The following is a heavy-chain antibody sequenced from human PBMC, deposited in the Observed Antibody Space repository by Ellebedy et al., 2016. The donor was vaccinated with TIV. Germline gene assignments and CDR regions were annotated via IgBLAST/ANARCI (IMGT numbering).Heavy chain of an antibody. Sequence: AASVKVSCKASGYTFTGYGLSWVRQAPGQGLEWMGWISAYNGPTNYAQNLQGRVTMTSDTSTSTAYMELRSLRSDDTAVYFCARDSSSWYSRYYFDCWGQGTLVTVSS. V-gene: IGHV1-18*04. CDR2: ISAYNGPT. J-gene: IGHJ4*02. CDR3: ARDSSSWYSRYYFDC. D-gene: IGHD6-13*01. CDR1: GYTFTGYG.